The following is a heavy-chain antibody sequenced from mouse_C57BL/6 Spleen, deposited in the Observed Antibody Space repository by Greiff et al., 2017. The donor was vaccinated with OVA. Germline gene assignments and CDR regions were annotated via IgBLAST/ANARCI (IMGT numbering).Heavy chain of an antibody. CDR2: IYPGSGST. D-gene: IGHD3-2*02. Sequence: QVQLKQPGAELVKPGASVKMSCKASGYTFTSYWITWVKQRPGQGLEWIGDIYPGSGSTNYNEKFKSKATLTVDTSSSTAYMQLSSLTSEDSAVYCGARRGAAQATGDYYAMDYWGQGTSVTVSS. CDR3: ARRGAAQATGDYYAMDY. J-gene: IGHJ4*01. CDR1: GYTFTSYW. V-gene: IGHV1-55*01.